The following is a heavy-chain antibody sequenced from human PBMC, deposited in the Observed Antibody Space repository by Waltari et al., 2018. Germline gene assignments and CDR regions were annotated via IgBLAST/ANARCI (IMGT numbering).Heavy chain of an antibody. CDR2: IKHSGST. V-gene: IGHV4-34*01. CDR3: ARGARDYVWGSYRFFDY. J-gene: IGHJ4*02. Sequence: QVQLQQWGAGLLKPSETLSLTCAVYGGSFSGSYSSWIRQPPGKGLEWIGEIKHSGSTNYHPALKSRVTISVDTSKYQFSRKLSSVTAADTAVYYCARGARDYVWGSYRFFDYWGQGTLVTVSS. D-gene: IGHD3-16*02. CDR1: GGSFSGSY.